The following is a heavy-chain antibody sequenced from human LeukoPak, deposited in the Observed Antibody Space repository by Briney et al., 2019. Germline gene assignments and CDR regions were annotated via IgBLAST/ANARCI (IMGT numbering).Heavy chain of an antibody. D-gene: IGHD1-14*01. CDR2: TSGSGGSA. CDR1: GFTFNNYA. J-gene: IGHJ4*02. CDR3: ARRGSITLDY. Sequence: GGSLRLSCAASGFTFNNYAMSWVRQAPGKGLEWVSSTSGSGGSAYYADSVKGQFTISRDNSKNTLYLQMNSLRAEDTAVYYCARRGSITLDYWGQGTLVTVSS. V-gene: IGHV3-23*01.